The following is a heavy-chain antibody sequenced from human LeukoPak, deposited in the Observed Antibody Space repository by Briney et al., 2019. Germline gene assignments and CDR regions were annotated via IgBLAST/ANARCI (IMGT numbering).Heavy chain of an antibody. D-gene: IGHD3-22*01. CDR2: ISSSGSTI. V-gene: IGHV3-48*03. CDR3: AGGPSSGSRLWFVP. J-gene: IGHJ5*02. CDR1: GFTFSSYE. Sequence: PGGSLRLSCAASGFTFSSYEMNWVRQAPGKGLEWVSYISSSGSTIYYADSVKGRFTISRDNAKNSLYLQMNSLRAEDTAVYYCAGGPSSGSRLWFVPWGQGTLVTVSS.